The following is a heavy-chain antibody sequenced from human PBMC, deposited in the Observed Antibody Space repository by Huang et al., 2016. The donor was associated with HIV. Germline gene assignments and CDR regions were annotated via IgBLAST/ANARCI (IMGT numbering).Heavy chain of an antibody. D-gene: IGHD2-21*01. CDR3: LRY. CDR1: GGSVVDSRYF. Sequence: QLQLQESGPGQVFPSETLSVTCVVSGGSVVDSRYFWSWIRQPPGKGLEWIGGISVRGKGYYNPSLKSRVIMSVDASNNRFSATLGAVTPDNGDYDFFLRYWGQGTPVIVSS. CDR2: ISVRGKG. J-gene: IGHJ4*02. V-gene: IGHV4-39*02.